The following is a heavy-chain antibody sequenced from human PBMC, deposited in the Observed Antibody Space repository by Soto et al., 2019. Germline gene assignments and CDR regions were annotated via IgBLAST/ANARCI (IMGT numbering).Heavy chain of an antibody. V-gene: IGHV4-30-4*02. CDR2: IYYSGST. Sequence: SDTLSLTFTRASSSIPSPHYYWSWIRQPPGKGLEWIGYIYYSGSTYYNPSLKSRVTISVDTSKNQFSLKLSSVTAADTAVYYCARRYAKNAFDIWGQGTMVS. CDR3: ARRYAKNAFDI. J-gene: IGHJ3*02. D-gene: IGHD2-2*01. CDR1: SSSIPSPHYY.